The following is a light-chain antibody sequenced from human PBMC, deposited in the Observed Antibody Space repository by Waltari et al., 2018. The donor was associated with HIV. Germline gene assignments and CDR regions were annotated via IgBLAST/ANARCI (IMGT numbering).Light chain of an antibody. CDR3: QQYGSSPLT. CDR1: RAVSSDY. CDR2: GAS. J-gene: IGKJ5*01. V-gene: IGKV3-20*01. Sequence: EIVLRQTPGTLSLSPGDRATLSCRASRAVSSDYLAWYQQRPGQAPRLLIYGASARASGIPDRFSGSVSGTDFTLNISRLEPEDFAVYYCQQYGSSPLTFGQGTRLEIK.